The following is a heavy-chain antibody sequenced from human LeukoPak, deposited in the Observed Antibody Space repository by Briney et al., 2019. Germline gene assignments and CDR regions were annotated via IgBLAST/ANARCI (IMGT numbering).Heavy chain of an antibody. J-gene: IGHJ4*02. CDR2: IKSKTDGCTT. V-gene: IGHV3-15*01. CDR3: TTANYDILTGYFWPLDY. Sequence: GGSLRLSCAASGFTFSNAWMSWVRQAPGKGLEWVGRIKSKTDGCTTDYAAPVKGRFTISRDDSKNTLYLQMNSLKTEDTAVYYCTTANYDILTGYFWPLDYWGQGTLVTVSS. CDR1: GFTFSNAW. D-gene: IGHD3-9*01.